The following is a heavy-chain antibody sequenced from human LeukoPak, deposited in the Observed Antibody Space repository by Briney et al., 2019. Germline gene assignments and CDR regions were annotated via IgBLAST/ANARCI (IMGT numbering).Heavy chain of an antibody. J-gene: IGHJ4*02. D-gene: IGHD6-13*01. V-gene: IGHV3-7*01. CDR2: IEPDGSAE. Sequence: GGSLRLSCATSGFTFSSNWMSWVRHAPGRGLEWVANIEPDGSAEYYAASVKGRFTVSRDNAKNSPYLQMNSLRVEDTAVYYCARANNSSWHNWGQGTLVTVSS. CDR3: ARANNSSWHN. CDR1: GFTFSSNW.